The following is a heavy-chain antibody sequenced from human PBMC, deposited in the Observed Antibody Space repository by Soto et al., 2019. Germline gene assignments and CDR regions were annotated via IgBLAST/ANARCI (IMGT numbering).Heavy chain of an antibody. CDR1: GGTFSTYT. CDR2: IIPIFRTA. V-gene: IGHV1-69*12. CDR3: ARRYCISTSCHYYGMDV. Sequence: QVQLVQSGAEVKKPGSSVKVSCKASGGTFSTYTVSWVRQAPGHGLEWMGGIIPIFRTANYAQKFQGRGTVTADEPTSTAYIELSSLRSEDTAVYYWARRYCISTSCHYYGMDVWGQGTTVTVSS. D-gene: IGHD2-2*01. J-gene: IGHJ6*02.